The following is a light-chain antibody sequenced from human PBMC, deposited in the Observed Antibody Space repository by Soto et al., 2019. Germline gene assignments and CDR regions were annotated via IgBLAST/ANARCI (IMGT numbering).Light chain of an antibody. V-gene: IGKV1-5*03. CDR2: TAS. Sequence: DIQMTQSPSTLSASVGDRVTITCRASQSISSWLAWYQQKPGKAPKLLIYTASTLQSGVPSRFSGSGSETEFTLTISSLQPDDFATYYCQHYNSYPWTFGQGTKVEI. CDR3: QHYNSYPWT. CDR1: QSISSW. J-gene: IGKJ1*01.